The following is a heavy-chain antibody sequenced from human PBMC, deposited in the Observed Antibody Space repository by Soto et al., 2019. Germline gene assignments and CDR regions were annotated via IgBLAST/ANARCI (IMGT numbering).Heavy chain of an antibody. CDR3: ARSVEP. CDR1: XGSXXSSXYY. Sequence: TXXXGSXXSSXYYWSWIRQHPGKGLEWIGYIFYSGTTYYNPSLKSRVTISVDTSKNQFSLKLSSVTAADTAVYYCARSVEPWGQGTLVTVSS. CDR2: IFYSGTT. J-gene: IGHJ5*02. V-gene: IGHV4-31*03.